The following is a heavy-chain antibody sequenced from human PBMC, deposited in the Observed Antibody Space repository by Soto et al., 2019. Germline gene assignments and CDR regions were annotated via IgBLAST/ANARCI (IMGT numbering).Heavy chain of an antibody. CDR2: ISDSGGTT. J-gene: IGHJ4*02. CDR3: AKEAYYDYVDY. Sequence: QAGGSLRLSCAASGFTFSSYAMSWVRQAPGKGLEWVSTISDSGGTTYYADSVKGRFTISRDNSKNTLYLQMNGLRAEDTALYYCAKEAYYDYVDYWGQGTLVTVSP. CDR1: GFTFSSYA. D-gene: IGHD3-16*01. V-gene: IGHV3-23*01.